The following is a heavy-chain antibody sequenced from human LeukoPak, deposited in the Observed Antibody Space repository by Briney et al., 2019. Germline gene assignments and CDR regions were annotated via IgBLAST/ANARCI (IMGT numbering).Heavy chain of an antibody. CDR3: ARSSTYYYDSSGYY. V-gene: IGHV1-18*01. CDR2: ISAYNGNT. D-gene: IGHD3-22*01. CDR1: GYTFTSYG. Sequence: ASVKVSCKASGYTFTSYGFSWVRQAPGQGLEWMGWISAYNGNTNYAQKLQGRVTMTTDTSTSTAYMELRSLRSDDTAVYYCARSSTYYYDSSGYYWGQGTLVTVSS. J-gene: IGHJ4*02.